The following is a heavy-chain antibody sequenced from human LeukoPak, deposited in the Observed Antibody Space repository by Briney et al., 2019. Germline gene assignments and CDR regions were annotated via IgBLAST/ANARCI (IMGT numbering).Heavy chain of an antibody. Sequence: SETLSLTCSVSGGSISNYYWSWIRQPPGKGLEWIGYIYYSGSTNYNPSLKSRVTISVDTSKNQFSLKLSSVTAADTAVYYCARGYSGYDYYWFDPWGQGTLVTVSS. CDR2: IYYSGST. CDR1: GGSISNYY. D-gene: IGHD5-12*01. CDR3: ARGYSGYDYYWFDP. V-gene: IGHV4-59*12. J-gene: IGHJ5*02.